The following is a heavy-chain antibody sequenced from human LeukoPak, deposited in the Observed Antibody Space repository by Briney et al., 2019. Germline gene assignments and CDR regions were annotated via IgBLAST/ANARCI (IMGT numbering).Heavy chain of an antibody. Sequence: GASVKVSCKASGGTFSSYAISWVRQAPGQGLEWMGGIIPIFGTANYAQKFQGRVTITADESTSTAYTELSSLRSEDTAVYYCARDSRDGYNNFDYWGQGTLVTVSS. J-gene: IGHJ4*02. CDR3: ARDSRDGYNNFDY. CDR1: GGTFSSYA. V-gene: IGHV1-69*01. D-gene: IGHD5-24*01. CDR2: IIPIFGTA.